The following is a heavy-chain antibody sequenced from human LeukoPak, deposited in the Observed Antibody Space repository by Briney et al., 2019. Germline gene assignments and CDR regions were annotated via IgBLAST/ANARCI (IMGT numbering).Heavy chain of an antibody. D-gene: IGHD2-2*01. CDR2: IYTSGTT. Sequence: PSETLSLTCTVSGGSISSYYWSWIRQPAGKGLERIGRIYTSGTTNYNPSLKSRVTISVDTSKNQFSLKLSSVTAADTAVYYCARVGCSSTSCYDGWFDPWGQGTLVTVSS. J-gene: IGHJ5*02. CDR1: GGSISSYY. V-gene: IGHV4-4*07. CDR3: ARVGCSSTSCYDGWFDP.